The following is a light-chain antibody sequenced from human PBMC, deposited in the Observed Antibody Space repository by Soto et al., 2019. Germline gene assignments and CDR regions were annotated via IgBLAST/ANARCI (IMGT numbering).Light chain of an antibody. CDR2: KAP. J-gene: IGKJ3*01. V-gene: IGKV1-5*03. CDR1: QSISSW. Sequence: DIQMTQSPSTLSASVGDRVTITCRASQSISSWLAWYQQKPGKAPTLLIYKAPSLESGVPSRFSGSGSGTEFPPTICSLERDDFPTISCNRIICMSRGTFGSGPNVDIK. CDR3: NRIICMSRGT.